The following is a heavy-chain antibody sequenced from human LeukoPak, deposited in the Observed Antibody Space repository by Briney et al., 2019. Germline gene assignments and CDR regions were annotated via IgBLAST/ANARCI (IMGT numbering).Heavy chain of an antibody. V-gene: IGHV3-30*18. CDR3: AKAHSSGWYYFDS. CDR1: GFTFSNYV. J-gene: IGHJ4*02. Sequence: GGSLRLSCAASGFTFSNYVMHWVRQAPGKGLEWVAVLSSDGSNKYYADSVRGRFTISRDNSKNTLYLQMNSLRAEDTAVYYCAKAHSSGWYYFDSWGQGTLVTVSS. CDR2: LSSDGSNK. D-gene: IGHD6-19*01.